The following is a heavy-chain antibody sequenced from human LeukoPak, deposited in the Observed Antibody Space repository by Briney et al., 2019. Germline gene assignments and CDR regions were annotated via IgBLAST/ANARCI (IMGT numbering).Heavy chain of an antibody. CDR3: ARGDAFSGDH. J-gene: IGHJ4*02. CDR2: IHPEGNEK. CDR1: GLTLRTFW. V-gene: IGHV3-7*04. Sequence: GGPLSLPCAASGLTLRTFWMSWVGRAQGRGLEWVANIHPEGNEKYHVESVKGRFTISRDNPKSSLFLQMNGLRVEDTAVYYCARGDAFSGDHWGQGTLVTVSS.